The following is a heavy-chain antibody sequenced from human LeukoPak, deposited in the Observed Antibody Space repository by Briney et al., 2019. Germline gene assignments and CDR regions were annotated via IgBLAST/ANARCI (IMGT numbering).Heavy chain of an antibody. Sequence: PGGSLRLSCAASGFTFSSYWMHWVRQAPGKGLVWVSRINSDGSSTSYADSVKGRFTISRDNSKNTLYLQMNSLRAEDTAVYYCARVPYDYGDYGWGQGTLVTVSS. V-gene: IGHV3-74*01. CDR1: GFTFSSYW. J-gene: IGHJ4*02. D-gene: IGHD4-17*01. CDR3: ARVPYDYGDYG. CDR2: INSDGSST.